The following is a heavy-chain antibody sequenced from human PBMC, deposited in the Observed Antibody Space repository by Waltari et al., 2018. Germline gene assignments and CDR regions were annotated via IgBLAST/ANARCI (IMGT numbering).Heavy chain of an antibody. V-gene: IGHV3-23*03. CDR3: AKGFDRASFDY. D-gene: IGHD3-22*01. J-gene: IGHJ4*02. Sequence: EVQLLESGGVLVQPGGSLRLSCSASAFIFSEYAMRWVRKAPGKGLEWLSVSYSASTTNYVDSVKGRFTISRDNSKSTMYLQMNSLRPEDTAVYYCAKGFDRASFDYWGQGALVTVSS. CDR1: AFIFSEYA. CDR2: SYSASTT.